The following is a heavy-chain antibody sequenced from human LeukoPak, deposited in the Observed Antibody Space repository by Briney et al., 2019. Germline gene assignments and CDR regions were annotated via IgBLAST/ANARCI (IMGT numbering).Heavy chain of an antibody. Sequence: GGSLRLSCAASGFTFSSYAMSWVRQAPGKGLEWVSAISGSGGSTYYADSVKGRFTISRDNFKNTLYLQMNSLRAEDTAVYYCAKDAAPLLWFGELLGWFDPWGQGTLVSVSS. CDR1: GFTFSSYA. V-gene: IGHV3-23*01. CDR2: ISGSGGST. J-gene: IGHJ5*02. D-gene: IGHD3-10*01. CDR3: AKDAAPLLWFGELLGWFDP.